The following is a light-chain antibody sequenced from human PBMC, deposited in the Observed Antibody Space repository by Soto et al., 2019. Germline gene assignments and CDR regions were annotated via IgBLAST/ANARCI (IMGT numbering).Light chain of an antibody. Sequence: QSALTQPRSVSGSPGQSVTISCTGTSSDVGGYNSVSWYQQHPGKAPQLMIYDVAKRPSGVPDRFSGSKSGNTASLTISGLQAEDGADYHCCSYAGRYTHVEFGGGTKLTVL. CDR1: SSDVGGYNS. V-gene: IGLV2-11*01. J-gene: IGLJ2*01. CDR2: DVA. CDR3: CSYAGRYTHVE.